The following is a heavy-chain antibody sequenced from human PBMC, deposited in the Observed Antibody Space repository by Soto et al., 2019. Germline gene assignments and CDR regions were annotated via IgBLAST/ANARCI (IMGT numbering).Heavy chain of an antibody. CDR1: GGSISSGGYY. CDR2: IYYSGST. D-gene: IGHD1-20*01. V-gene: IGHV4-31*03. CDR3: ARNNRGHYYYYGMDV. J-gene: IGHJ6*02. Sequence: QVQLQESGPGLVKPSQTLSLTCTVSGGSISSGGYYWSWIRQHPGKGLEWIGYIYYSGSTYYNPSLKSRVTIXXDXSXXQFSLKLSSVTAADTAVYYCARNNRGHYYYYGMDVWGQGTTVTVSS.